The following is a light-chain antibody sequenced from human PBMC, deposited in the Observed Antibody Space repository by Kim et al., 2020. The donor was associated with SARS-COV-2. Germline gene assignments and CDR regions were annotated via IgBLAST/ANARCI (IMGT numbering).Light chain of an antibody. CDR1: SSNIGAGYD. CDR2: ANN. V-gene: IGLV1-40*01. Sequence: QRVTIPCTGGSSNIGAGYDVHWYQYLPGTVPKLLIYANNNRPSGVPDRFSGSKSDTSATLAITGLQVEDEADYYCQSYDSSLSGWVFGGGTQLTVL. J-gene: IGLJ3*02. CDR3: QSYDSSLSGWV.